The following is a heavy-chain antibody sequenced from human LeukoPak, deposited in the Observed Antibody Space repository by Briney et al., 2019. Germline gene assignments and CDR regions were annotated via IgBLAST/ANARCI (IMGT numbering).Heavy chain of an antibody. CDR1: GGSISSYY. CDR3: ARGGYCTSTSCYEGLDV. J-gene: IGHJ6*02. V-gene: IGHV4-4*07. D-gene: IGHD2-2*01. Sequence: SETLSLTCTVSGGSISSYYWSWIRQPAGKGLEWIGRIYTSGSTSYNPSLKSRVTISVDTSKNQFSLNLSSVTAADTAVYFCARGGYCTSTSCYEGLDVWGQGTTVTVSS. CDR2: IYTSGST.